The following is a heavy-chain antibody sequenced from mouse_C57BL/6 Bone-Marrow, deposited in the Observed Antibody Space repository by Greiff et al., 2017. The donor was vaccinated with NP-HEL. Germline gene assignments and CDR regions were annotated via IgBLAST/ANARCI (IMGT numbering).Heavy chain of an antibody. CDR1: GYTFTSYW. CDR2: IYPGSGST. Sequence: QVHVKQSGAELVKPGASVKMSCKASGYTFTSYWLTWVKQRPGQGLEWIGDIYPGSGSTNYNEKFKSKATLTVDTSSSTAYMQLSSLTSEDSAVYYCAAYDYDGRIYYYAMDYWVQGTSVTVSS. J-gene: IGHJ4*01. CDR3: AAYDYDGRIYYYAMDY. D-gene: IGHD2-4*01. V-gene: IGHV1-55*01.